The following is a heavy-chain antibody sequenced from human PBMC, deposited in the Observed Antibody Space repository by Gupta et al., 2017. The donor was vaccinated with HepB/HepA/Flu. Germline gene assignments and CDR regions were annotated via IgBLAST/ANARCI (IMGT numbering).Heavy chain of an antibody. CDR3: ARQEGFGLDV. V-gene: IGHV3-73*01. Sequence: EVHLEESGGGLVQPGGSVKLSCAASGFTFSDLAFHGVRQAPGKGLEWVGRIRVQSNNYATSFGASVKGRFSISRDDLKSVAYLQMSSLKSDDTATYYCARQEGFGLDVWGQGTTVTVSS. CDR2: IRVQSNNYAT. CDR1: GFTFSDLA. J-gene: IGHJ6*02.